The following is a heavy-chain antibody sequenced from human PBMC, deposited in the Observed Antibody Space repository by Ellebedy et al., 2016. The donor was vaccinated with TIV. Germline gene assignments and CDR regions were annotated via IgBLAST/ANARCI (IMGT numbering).Heavy chain of an antibody. CDR3: AKDLSYCSSTSCLVGSGGYYFDY. CDR1: GFSFSSYA. Sequence: PAGSLRLSCAASGFSFSSYAMSWVRQAPGKGLEWVSAISVSGGSTYYADSVKGRFTISRDNSKNTLYLQMNSLRAEDTAVYYCAKDLSYCSSTSCLVGSGGYYFDYWGQGTLVTVSS. J-gene: IGHJ4*02. D-gene: IGHD2-2*01. V-gene: IGHV3-23*01. CDR2: ISVSGGST.